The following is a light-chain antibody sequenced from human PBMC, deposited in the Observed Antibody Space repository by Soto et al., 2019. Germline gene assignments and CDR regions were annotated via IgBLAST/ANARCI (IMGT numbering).Light chain of an antibody. CDR2: DVS. CDR3: QQRSNWPPIT. Sequence: DIQMTQSPSTLSASVGDRVTITCRASQSISNWLAWYQQKPGKAPKLLIYDVSSLESGVPSRFSGSGSGTEFTLTISSLEPEDFAVYYCQQRSNWPPITFGQGTRLEIK. J-gene: IGKJ5*01. V-gene: IGKV1-5*01. CDR1: QSISNW.